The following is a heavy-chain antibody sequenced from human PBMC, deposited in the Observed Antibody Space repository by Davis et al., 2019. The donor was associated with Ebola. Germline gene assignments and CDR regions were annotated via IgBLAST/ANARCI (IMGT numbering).Heavy chain of an antibody. J-gene: IGHJ4*02. CDR1: GGSMRSYY. V-gene: IGHV4-59*01. CDR3: ARTPQYSSYGAYFDS. D-gene: IGHD4-11*01. Sequence: SETLSLTCTVSGGSMRSYYWSWIRQPPGKGLEWIGNIYYSGTTNYNPSLKSRVTISGDTSKNQFSLKLSSVTAADTAMYYCARTPQYSSYGAYFDSWGQGTLVTVSS. CDR2: IYYSGTT.